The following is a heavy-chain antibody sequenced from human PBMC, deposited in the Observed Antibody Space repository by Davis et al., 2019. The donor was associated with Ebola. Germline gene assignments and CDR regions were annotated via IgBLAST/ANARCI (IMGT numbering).Heavy chain of an antibody. Sequence: GESLKISCKGSGYSFTNYWIAWVRQMPGKGLEWMGIIFPADSDTRYSPSFQGHVTISADKSISTAYLQWSSLKASDTAMYYCARHRMVRGVNYYYYGMDVWGQGTTVTVSS. CDR1: GYSFTNYW. D-gene: IGHD3-10*01. CDR3: ARHRMVRGVNYYYYGMDV. J-gene: IGHJ6*02. CDR2: IFPADSDT. V-gene: IGHV5-51*01.